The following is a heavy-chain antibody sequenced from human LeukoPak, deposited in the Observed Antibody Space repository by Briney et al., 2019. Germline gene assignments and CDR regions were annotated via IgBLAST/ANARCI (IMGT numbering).Heavy chain of an antibody. CDR1: GFTFSSYW. CDR3: ARDQPLRLRQLYYYYMDV. CDR2: INSDGSST. J-gene: IGHJ6*03. Sequence: GGSLRLSCAASGFTFSSYWMHWVRQAPGKGLVWVSRINSDGSSTSYADSVKGRFTISRDNAKNTLYLQMNSLRAEDTAVYCCARDQPLRLRQLYYYYMDVWGKGTTVTVS. D-gene: IGHD6-25*01. V-gene: IGHV3-74*01.